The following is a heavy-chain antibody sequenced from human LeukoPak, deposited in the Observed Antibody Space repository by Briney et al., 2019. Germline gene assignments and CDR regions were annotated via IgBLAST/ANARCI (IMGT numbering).Heavy chain of an antibody. V-gene: IGHV3-23*01. J-gene: IGHJ4*02. Sequence: GGSLRLSCAASGLTFSSYAMSWVRQAPGKGLEWVSAISGSGGSAYYADSVKGRFTISRDNSKNTLYLQMNSLGAEDTAVYYCAKFSDLGAYFDYWGQGTLVTVSS. CDR3: AKFSDLGAYFDY. CDR1: GLTFSSYA. CDR2: ISGSGGSA. D-gene: IGHD3-16*01.